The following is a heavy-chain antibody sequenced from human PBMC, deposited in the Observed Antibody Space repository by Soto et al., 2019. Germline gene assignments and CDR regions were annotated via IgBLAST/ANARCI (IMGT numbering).Heavy chain of an antibody. CDR2: IIPIFGTA. CDR3: ARENVDIVATEYYNYGMDV. CDR1: GGTFSSYA. D-gene: IGHD5-12*01. V-gene: IGHV1-69*01. J-gene: IGHJ6*02. Sequence: QVQLVQSGAEVKKPGSSVKVSCKASGGTFSSYAISWVRQAPGQGLEWMGGIIPIFGTANYAQKFQGRVTITADESTSTAYMELSSLRSEDTAVYYCARENVDIVATEYYNYGMDVWGQGTTVTVSS.